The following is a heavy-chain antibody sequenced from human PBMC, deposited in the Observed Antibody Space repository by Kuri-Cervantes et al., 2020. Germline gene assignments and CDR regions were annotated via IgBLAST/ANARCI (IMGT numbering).Heavy chain of an antibody. V-gene: IGHV4-61*02. J-gene: IGHJ4*02. CDR2: IYTSGST. D-gene: IGHD3-3*01. CDR3: ARHYDFWSGYYDY. CDR1: GGSISSGSYY. Sequence: SETLSLTCTVSGGSISSGSYYWSWIRQPAGKGLEWIGRIYTSGSTNYNPSLKSRVTISVDTSKNQFSLKLSSVTAADTAVYYCARHYDFWSGYYDYWGQETLVTVSS.